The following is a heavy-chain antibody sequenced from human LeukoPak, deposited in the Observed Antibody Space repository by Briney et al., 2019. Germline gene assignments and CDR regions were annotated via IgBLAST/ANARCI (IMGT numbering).Heavy chain of an antibody. CDR1: GFTFSSYG. J-gene: IGHJ4*02. V-gene: IGHV3-30*02. Sequence: GGXLRLSCAASGFTFSSYGMHWVRQAPGKGLEGVAFIQFDGSHIFYTDSVRGRFTISRDNSKNTLYLQMSSLRAEDTAVFYCAKTSDQLLYSKLDYWGQGTLVTVSS. CDR3: AKTSDQLLYSKLDY. D-gene: IGHD2-8*01. CDR2: IQFDGSHI.